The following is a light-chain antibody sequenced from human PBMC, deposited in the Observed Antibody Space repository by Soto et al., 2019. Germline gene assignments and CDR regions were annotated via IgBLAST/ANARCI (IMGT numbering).Light chain of an antibody. V-gene: IGKV1-39*01. CDR1: QTISTY. CDR2: AAS. CDR3: QQSYSSSIT. Sequence: DIQMTQSPSSLSASVGDRVTMTCRASQTISTYLNWYQQKPGKAPEALIYAASNLESGVPSRFSGSGSATDFTLTFSSLQPEDVATYYCQQSYSSSITVSQGTRLELK. J-gene: IGKJ5*01.